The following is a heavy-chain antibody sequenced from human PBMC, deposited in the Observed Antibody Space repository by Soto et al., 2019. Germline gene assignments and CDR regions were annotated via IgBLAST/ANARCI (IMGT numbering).Heavy chain of an antibody. CDR1: GGSFNSYY. CDR3: GRNRVPVT. CDR2: IAYSGNT. J-gene: IGHJ5*02. Sequence: SETLSLTCTVSGGSFNSYYWSWSRQPPGKGLEWLGYIAYSGNTNYNPSLKSRVTISIDRSKSQFSLRLASVTAADTAVYYCGRNRVPVTWGQGTLVTVSS. D-gene: IGHD3-10*01. V-gene: IGHV4-59*01.